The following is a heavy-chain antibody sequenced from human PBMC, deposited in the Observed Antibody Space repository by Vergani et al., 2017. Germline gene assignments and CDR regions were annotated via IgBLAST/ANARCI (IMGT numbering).Heavy chain of an antibody. CDR1: GFTSSYYG. Sequence: QVHLVESGGGVVQPGRSLRLSCVFSGFTSSYYGMHWVRQAPGKGREWVAVISYDGTEKYYADSVKGRFTISRDNSKRTLYLQMNSLRTEDTAVYYCATKSCGTPGCQIGYFREWGQGTLVTVSS. V-gene: IGHV3-30*03. CDR2: ISYDGTEK. D-gene: IGHD1-1*01. J-gene: IGHJ1*01. CDR3: ATKSCGTPGCQIGYFRE.